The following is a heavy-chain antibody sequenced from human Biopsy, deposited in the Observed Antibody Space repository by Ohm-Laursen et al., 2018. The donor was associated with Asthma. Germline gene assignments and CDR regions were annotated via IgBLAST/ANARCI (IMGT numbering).Heavy chain of an antibody. CDR3: ARGDSSNWSHYYFDY. CDR1: GFTFSSYA. Sequence: SLRLSCAASGFTFSSYAMSWVRQAPGKGLEWVSVIYSGGTSHTADSVRGRFTISRDYSKNTLYLQMHSLRAEDTAVYYCARGDSSNWSHYYFDYWGQGTTVTVSS. CDR2: IYSGGTS. V-gene: IGHV3-23*03. D-gene: IGHD3-22*01. J-gene: IGHJ4*03.